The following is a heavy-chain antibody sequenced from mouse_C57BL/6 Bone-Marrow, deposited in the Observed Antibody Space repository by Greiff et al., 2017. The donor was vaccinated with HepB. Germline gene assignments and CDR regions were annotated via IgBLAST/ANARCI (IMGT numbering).Heavy chain of an antibody. CDR2: IYPGGGYT. D-gene: IGHD1-1*01. J-gene: IGHJ4*01. CDR1: GYTFTNYW. Sequence: QVQLKQSGAELVRPGTSVKMSCKASGYTFTNYWIGWAKQRPGHGLEWIGDIYPGGGYTNYNEKFKGKATLTADKSSSTAYMQFSSLTSEDSAIYYCARGRYGYYAMDYWGQGTSVTVSS. V-gene: IGHV1-63*01. CDR3: ARGRYGYYAMDY.